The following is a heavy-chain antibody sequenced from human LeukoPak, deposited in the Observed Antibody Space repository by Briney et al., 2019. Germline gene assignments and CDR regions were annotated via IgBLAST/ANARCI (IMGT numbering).Heavy chain of an antibody. CDR2: INHSGST. D-gene: IGHD6-13*01. CDR1: GGSFSGYY. CDR3: ARGIAAAGTPYYYYYGMDV. J-gene: IGHJ6*02. Sequence: SQTLSLTCAVYGGSFSGYYWSWIRQPPGKGLEWIGEINHSGSTNYNPSLKSRVTISVDTSKNQFSLKLSSVTAADTAVYYCARGIAAAGTPYYYYYGMDVWGQGTTVTVSS. V-gene: IGHV4-34*01.